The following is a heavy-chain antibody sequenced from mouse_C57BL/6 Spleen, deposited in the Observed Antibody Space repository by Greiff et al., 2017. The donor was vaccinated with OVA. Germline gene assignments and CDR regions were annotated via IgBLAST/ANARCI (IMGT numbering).Heavy chain of an antibody. Sequence: EVQVVESGGGLVKPGGSLKLSCAVSGFTFSDYGMHWVRQAPEKGLEWVAYISSGSSTIYYADTVKGRFTISRDNAKNTLFLQMTSLRSEDTAVYYCARPYFDVWGTGTTVTVSS. V-gene: IGHV5-17*01. CDR1: GFTFSDYG. CDR3: ARPYFDV. CDR2: ISSGSSTI. J-gene: IGHJ1*03.